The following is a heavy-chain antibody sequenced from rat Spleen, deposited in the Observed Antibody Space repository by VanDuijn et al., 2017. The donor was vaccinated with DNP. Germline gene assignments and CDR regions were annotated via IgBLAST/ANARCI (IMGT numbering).Heavy chain of an antibody. CDR3: ARPHYYSSGGFAY. CDR2: ISFDVGIT. V-gene: IGHV5-22*01. Sequence: EVQLVESGGGLVQPGRSLTLSCAASGFTFSDYYMAWVRQAPTRGLELVAYISFDVGITYYGDSVKGRFTISRDNAKSTLYLQMNSLTSEDMATYYCARPHYYSSGGFAYWGQGTLVTVSS. J-gene: IGHJ3*01. D-gene: IGHD1-1*01. CDR1: GFTFSDYY.